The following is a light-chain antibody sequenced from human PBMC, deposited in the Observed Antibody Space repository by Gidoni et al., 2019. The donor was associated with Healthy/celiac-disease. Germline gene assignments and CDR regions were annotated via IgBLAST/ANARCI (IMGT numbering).Light chain of an antibody. J-gene: IGLJ1*01. V-gene: IGLV2-14*01. CDR3: SSYTSSSTLV. Sequence: QSALTPPASVSGSPGQPITISCTGTSSDVGGYNYVSWYQQHPGKAPKLMIYDVSNRPSGVSNRFSGSKSGNTASLTISGLQAEDEADYYCSSYTSSSTLVFGTGTKVTVL. CDR1: SSDVGGYNY. CDR2: DVS.